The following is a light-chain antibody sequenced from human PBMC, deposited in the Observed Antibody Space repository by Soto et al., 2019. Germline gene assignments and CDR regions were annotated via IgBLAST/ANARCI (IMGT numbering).Light chain of an antibody. Sequence: DIQLTQSPPTLSASVGDRVTITCRASQSIRYYLAWYQQKPGKAPKLLIYDASSLESGVPSRFSGSGSGTDFPLTISRLQPDYFATYFCQHNNSYSQTFGQGTKVEIK. CDR2: DAS. J-gene: IGKJ1*01. CDR3: QHNNSYSQT. CDR1: QSIRYY. V-gene: IGKV1-5*01.